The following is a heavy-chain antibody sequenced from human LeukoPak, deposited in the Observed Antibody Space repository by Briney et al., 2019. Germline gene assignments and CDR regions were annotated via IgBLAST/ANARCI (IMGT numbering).Heavy chain of an antibody. CDR2: ISAYNGNT. D-gene: IGHD1-26*01. CDR3: AREMEDSGSYFFDY. V-gene: IGHV1-18*01. CDR1: GYTFTSYG. J-gene: IGHJ4*02. Sequence: ASVKVSRKASGYTFTSYGISWVRQAPGQGLEWMGWISAYNGNTNYAQKLQGRVTMTTDTSTSTAYMELRSLRSDDTAVYYCAREMEDSGSYFFDYWGQGTLVTVSS.